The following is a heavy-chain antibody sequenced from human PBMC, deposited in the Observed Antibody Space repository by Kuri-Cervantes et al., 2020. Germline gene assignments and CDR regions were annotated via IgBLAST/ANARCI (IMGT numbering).Heavy chain of an antibody. J-gene: IGHJ1*01. CDR3: ARVDSLAEYFQH. D-gene: IGHD2-21*01. CDR1: GYTFTSYY. V-gene: IGHV1-46*01. CDR2: INPSGGST. Sequence: ASVKVSCKASGYTFTSYYMHWVRQAPGQGLEWMGIINPSGGSTSYAQKFQGRVTITADESTSTAYMELSSLRSEDTAVYYCARVDSLAEYFQHWGQGTLVTVSS.